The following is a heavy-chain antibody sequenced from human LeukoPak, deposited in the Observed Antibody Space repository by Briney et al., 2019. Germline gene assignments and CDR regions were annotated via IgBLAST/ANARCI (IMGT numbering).Heavy chain of an antibody. Sequence: SGGSLRLSCAASGFTLSSYWMHWVRQAPAKGLVWVSRINSDGSSTTYADSVKGRFTISRDNAKNTLYLQMNSLRAEDTGVYYCARIASHSSSWYDGGYWGQGTLVTVSS. CDR3: ARIASHSSSWYDGGY. D-gene: IGHD6-13*01. V-gene: IGHV3-74*01. CDR1: GFTLSSYW. CDR2: INSDGSST. J-gene: IGHJ4*02.